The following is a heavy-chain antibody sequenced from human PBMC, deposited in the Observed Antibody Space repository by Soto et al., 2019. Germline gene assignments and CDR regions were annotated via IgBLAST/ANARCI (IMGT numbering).Heavy chain of an antibody. CDR1: GGSFSGYY. V-gene: IGHV4-34*01. D-gene: IGHD6-6*01. J-gene: IGHJ6*02. CDR3: ARGGSSSSPLHYGMDV. CDR2: INHSGST. Sequence: PSETLSLTCAVYGGSFSGYYWSWIRQPPGKGLEWIGEINHSGSTNYNPSLKSRVTISVDTSKNQFSLKLNSVTAADTAVYYCARGGSSSSPLHYGMDVWGQGTTVTVSS.